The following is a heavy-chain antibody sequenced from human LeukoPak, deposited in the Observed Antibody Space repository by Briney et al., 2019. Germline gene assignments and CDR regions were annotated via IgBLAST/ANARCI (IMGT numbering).Heavy chain of an antibody. J-gene: IGHJ4*02. CDR1: RGSISSGSYY. Sequence: SQTLSLTCTVSRGSISSGSYYWTWIRQPAGKGLEWIGRIYTTGSTNYNPSLKSRVTVSVDTSKNQFSLQLTSVTAADTAVYYCARAEWAFDYWGQGTLVTVSP. D-gene: IGHD2-8*01. CDR2: IYTTGST. V-gene: IGHV4-61*02. CDR3: ARAEWAFDY.